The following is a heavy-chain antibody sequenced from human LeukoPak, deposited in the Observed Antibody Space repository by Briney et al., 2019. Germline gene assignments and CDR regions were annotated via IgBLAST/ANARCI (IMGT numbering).Heavy chain of an antibody. CDR2: INPNSGGT. Sequence: ASVKVSCKASGYTFTGYYMHWVRQAPGQGLEWMGWINPNSGGTNYAQKFQGRVTMTRDTSISTAYMELSRLRSDDTAVYYCARVDLEHTAGLDWGQGTLVTVSS. CDR1: GYTFTGYY. V-gene: IGHV1-2*02. J-gene: IGHJ4*02. CDR3: ARVDLEHTAGLD. D-gene: IGHD1/OR15-1a*01.